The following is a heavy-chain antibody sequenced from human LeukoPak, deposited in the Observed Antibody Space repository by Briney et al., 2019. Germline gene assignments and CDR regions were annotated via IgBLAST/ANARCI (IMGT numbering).Heavy chain of an antibody. CDR2: IRRKIDGGTT. Sequence: TGGSLRLSCAASGFTFSNYWMSWVRQAPGKGLEWVGRIRRKIDGGTTDYAAPVKGRFSISRDDSKDTLYLQMNSLKTEDTAVYYCRTDPTGIQAWSMDVWGKGTTVIISS. V-gene: IGHV3-15*01. CDR1: GFTFSNYW. D-gene: IGHD5-18*01. J-gene: IGHJ6*03. CDR3: RTDPTGIQAWSMDV.